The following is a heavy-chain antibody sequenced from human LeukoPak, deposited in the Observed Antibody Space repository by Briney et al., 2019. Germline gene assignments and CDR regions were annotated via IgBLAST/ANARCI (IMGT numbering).Heavy chain of an antibody. CDR1: GFTFSSYG. D-gene: IGHD3-10*01. CDR2: IWYDGSNK. Sequence: GRSLRLSCAASGFTFSSYGMHWVRQAPGKWLEWVAVIWYDGSNKYYADSVKGRFTISRDNSKNTLYLQMNSLRAEDTAVYYCARDVLWFGEYYYYYGMDVWGQGTTVTVSS. CDR3: ARDVLWFGEYYYYYGMDV. J-gene: IGHJ6*02. V-gene: IGHV3-33*01.